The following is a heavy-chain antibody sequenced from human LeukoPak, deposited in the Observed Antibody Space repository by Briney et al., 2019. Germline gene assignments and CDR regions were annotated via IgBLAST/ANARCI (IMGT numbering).Heavy chain of an antibody. J-gene: IGHJ4*02. CDR3: ARDQGSGIWDTALVN. V-gene: IGHV4-61*08. D-gene: IGHD5-18*01. CDR1: SGSISSGVYY. Sequence: SETLSLTCPVSSGSISSGVYYWSWIRQHPGKGLEWIGYIYYSGGTNYNPSLKSRLTVSVDTSKNQFSLKLTSVTAADTAVYYCARDQGSGIWDTALVNWGQGTLVTVSS. CDR2: IYYSGGT.